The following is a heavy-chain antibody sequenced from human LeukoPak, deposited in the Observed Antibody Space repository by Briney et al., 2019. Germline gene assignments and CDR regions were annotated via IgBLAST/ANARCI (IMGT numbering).Heavy chain of an antibody. J-gene: IGHJ4*02. V-gene: IGHV3-30*18. CDR3: AKDGGLYSGSSDY. D-gene: IGHD1-26*01. Sequence: GGSLRLSCVASGFTFSNYGMHWVRQAPDKGLEWVAVMSYDGSNKFYADSVRGRFTISRDNAQNTLYLQMNSLRDDDRAVYYCAKDGGLYSGSSDYWGQGTLVTVSS. CDR2: MSYDGSNK. CDR1: GFTFSNYG.